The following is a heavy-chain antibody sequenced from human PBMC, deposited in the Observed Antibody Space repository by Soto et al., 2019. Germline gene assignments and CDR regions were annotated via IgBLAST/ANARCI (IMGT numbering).Heavy chain of an antibody. J-gene: IGHJ5*02. CDR3: VRDGTKTLRDWFDP. Sequence: LSLTCTVSGASISGYYWSWIRKSAGEGLEWIGRIYATGTTDYNPSLKSRVMMSVDTSKKQFSLKLRSVTAADTAVYYCVRDGTKTLRDWFDPWGQGISVTVSS. CDR2: IYATGTT. D-gene: IGHD1-1*01. CDR1: GASISGYY. V-gene: IGHV4-4*07.